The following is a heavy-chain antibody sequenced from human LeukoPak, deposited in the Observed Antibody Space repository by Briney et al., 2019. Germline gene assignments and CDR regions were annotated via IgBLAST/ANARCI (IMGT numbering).Heavy chain of an antibody. Sequence: SETLSLTCAVYGGSFSGYYWSWIRQPPGKGLEWLGEINHSGSTNYNPSLKSRVTISVDTSKNQFSLKLSSVTAADTAVYYCARRTIFGVVRYYFDYWGQGTLVTVSS. D-gene: IGHD3-3*01. J-gene: IGHJ4*02. V-gene: IGHV4-34*01. CDR2: INHSGST. CDR1: GGSFSGYY. CDR3: ARRTIFGVVRYYFDY.